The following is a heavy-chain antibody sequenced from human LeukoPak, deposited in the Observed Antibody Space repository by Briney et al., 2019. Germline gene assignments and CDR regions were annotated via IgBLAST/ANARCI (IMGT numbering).Heavy chain of an antibody. CDR3: ARDDPRGCSGGSCFWFDP. CDR2: IYTRGST. Sequence: PSETLSLTCTVSGGSISTYYWSWIRQPAGKGLEWIGRIYTRGSTNYNPSLKTRVTMSIDTSKNHFSLKLSSVTAADTAVYYCARDDPRGCSGGSCFWFDPWGQGTLVTVSS. J-gene: IGHJ5*02. CDR1: GGSISTYY. V-gene: IGHV4-4*07. D-gene: IGHD2-15*01.